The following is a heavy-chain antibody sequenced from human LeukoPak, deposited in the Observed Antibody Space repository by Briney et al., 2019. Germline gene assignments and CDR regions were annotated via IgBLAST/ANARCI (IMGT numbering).Heavy chain of an antibody. CDR3: ARVSLDILTGSFGFAIDY. J-gene: IGHJ4*02. V-gene: IGHV1-46*01. CDR2: INPSGGST. D-gene: IGHD3-9*01. Sequence: ASVKVSCKASGYTFTSYYMHWVRQAPGQGLEWMGIINPSGGSTSYAQKFQGRVTMTRDTSTSTVYMELSSLRSEDTAVYYCARVSLDILTGSFGFAIDYWGQGTLVTVSS. CDR1: GYTFTSYY.